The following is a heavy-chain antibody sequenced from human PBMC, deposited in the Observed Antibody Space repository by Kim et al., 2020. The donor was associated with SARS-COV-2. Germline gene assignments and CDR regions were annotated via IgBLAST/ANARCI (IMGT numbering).Heavy chain of an antibody. CDR3: ARNGMGNELDY. V-gene: IGHV3-30*04. CDR1: GFTFSSYA. CDR2: ISYDGSNK. J-gene: IGHJ4*02. Sequence: GGSLRLSCAASGFTFSSYAMHWVRQAPGKGLEWVAVISYDGSNKYYADSVKGRFTISRDNSKNTLYLQMNSLRAEDTAVYYCARNGMGNELDYWGQGTLV. D-gene: IGHD1-26*01.